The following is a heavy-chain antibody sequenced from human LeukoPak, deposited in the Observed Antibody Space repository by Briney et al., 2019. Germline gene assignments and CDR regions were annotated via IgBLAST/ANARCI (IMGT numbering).Heavy chain of an antibody. Sequence: GGSLRLSCEASGFTFCSHAMYWVRQAPGEGLEWVAGIFGSGGSPHYADPVKGRFTISRDNSRNTVYLQINSLRAEDTAVYYCGKTTVGYSSGQKPAWPVDYWGQGTLVTVSS. D-gene: IGHD5-18*01. V-gene: IGHV3-23*01. CDR3: GKTTVGYSSGQKPAWPVDY. CDR2: IFGSGGSP. J-gene: IGHJ4*02. CDR1: GFTFCSHA.